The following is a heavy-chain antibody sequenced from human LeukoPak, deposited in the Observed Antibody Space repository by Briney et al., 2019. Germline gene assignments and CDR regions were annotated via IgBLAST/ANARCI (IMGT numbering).Heavy chain of an antibody. CDR3: ATWGDTTAEYFQR. Sequence: GGSLRLSCTASGFTFSSYTMSWVRQAPGKGLEWVSSISSSSSYIYYADSVKGRFTISRDNAQNSMYLQMNGLRVEDTAVYYCATWGDTTAEYFQRWGQGTLVTVSS. CDR2: ISSSSSYI. D-gene: IGHD2-21*02. CDR1: GFTFSSYT. V-gene: IGHV3-21*01. J-gene: IGHJ1*01.